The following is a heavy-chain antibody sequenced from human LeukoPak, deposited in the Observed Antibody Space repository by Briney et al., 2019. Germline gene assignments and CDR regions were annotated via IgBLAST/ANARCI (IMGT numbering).Heavy chain of an antibody. CDR2: ISGDGRST. D-gene: IGHD3-22*01. J-gene: IGHJ1*01. V-gene: IGHV3-43*02. CDR3: AKVYRYYDSSCQH. Sequence: GGSLRLSCAASGFTFDDYAMHWVRQAPGKGLEWVSLISGDGRSTYFADSVKDRFTISRDNSKNSLYLQMNSLRTEDTALYYCAKVYRYYDSSCQHWGQGTLVTVSS. CDR1: GFTFDDYA.